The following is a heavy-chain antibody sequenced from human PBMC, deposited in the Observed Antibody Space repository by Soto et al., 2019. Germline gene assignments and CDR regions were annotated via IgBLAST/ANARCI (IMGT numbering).Heavy chain of an antibody. Sequence: GGSLRLSCVASGFTFSTYAMSWVRQAPGKGLEWVSALTPSGGETYYADSVKGRFTISRDNAKNSLYLQMNSLRVEDTAVYYCTRDGAPTLTTEFDIWGQGTMVTVSS. D-gene: IGHD4-17*01. CDR2: LTPSGGET. J-gene: IGHJ3*02. CDR1: GFTFSTYA. V-gene: IGHV3-23*01. CDR3: TRDGAPTLTTEFDI.